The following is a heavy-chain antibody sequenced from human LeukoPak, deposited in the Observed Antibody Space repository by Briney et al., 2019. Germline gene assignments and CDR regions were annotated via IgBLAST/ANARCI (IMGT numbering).Heavy chain of an antibody. D-gene: IGHD2-2*02. J-gene: IGHJ3*02. CDR3: ARCSRSSTSCYSAFDI. CDR1: GFSFGSYA. CDR2: ISGRGGST. V-gene: IGHV3-20*04. Sequence: QPGGSLRLSCAASGFSFGSYAMSWVRQAPGKGLEWVSAISGRGGSTGNADSVRGRFTISRDNAKNSLYLQMNSLRAEDTALYYCARCSRSSTSCYSAFDIWGQGTMVTVSS.